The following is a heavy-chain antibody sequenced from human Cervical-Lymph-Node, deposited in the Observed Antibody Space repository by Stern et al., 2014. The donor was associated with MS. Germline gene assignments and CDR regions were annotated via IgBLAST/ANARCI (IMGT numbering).Heavy chain of an antibody. CDR2: IDWDYDK. D-gene: IGHD3-3*01. V-gene: IGHV2-70*04. CDR1: GFSLSTSGMR. CDR3: ARSPPYYEFWNDYYYFDY. J-gene: IGHJ4*02. Sequence: QVTLRESGPALVKPTQTLTLTCTFSGFSLSTSGMRLSWIRQPPGKALEWLARIDWDYDKFYSTSLKTRITISKDTSKNQVVLTMTNMDPVDTATYYCARSPPYYEFWNDYYYFDYWGQGTLVAVSS.